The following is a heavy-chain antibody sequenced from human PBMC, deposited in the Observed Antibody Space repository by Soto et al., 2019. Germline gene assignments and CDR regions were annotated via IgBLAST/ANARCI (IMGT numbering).Heavy chain of an antibody. D-gene: IGHD3-3*01. CDR3: ARGQRFSDWFDP. Sequence: PSETLSLTCTVSGGAINSYYWTWIRQPAGKGLEWIGRIYSSGSTKYKPSLQSRVTMSLDTSKNQFSLRLTSVTAADTAVYYCARGQRFSDWFDPWGQGTLVTVSS. CDR1: GGAINSYY. CDR2: IYSSGST. V-gene: IGHV4-4*07. J-gene: IGHJ5*02.